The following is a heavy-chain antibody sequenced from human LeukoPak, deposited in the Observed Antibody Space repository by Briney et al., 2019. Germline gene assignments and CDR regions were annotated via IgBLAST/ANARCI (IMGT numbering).Heavy chain of an antibody. CDR1: GGSISSYY. V-gene: IGHV4-59*12. Sequence: SETLSLTCTVSGGSISSYYWSWIRQPPGKGLEWIGYIYYSGTTNYNPSLKSRVTISVDTSKNQFSLKLSSVTAADTAVYYCARRGYCSSTSCYTLDYWGQGTLVTVSS. D-gene: IGHD2-2*02. CDR2: IYYSGTT. CDR3: ARRGYCSSTSCYTLDY. J-gene: IGHJ4*02.